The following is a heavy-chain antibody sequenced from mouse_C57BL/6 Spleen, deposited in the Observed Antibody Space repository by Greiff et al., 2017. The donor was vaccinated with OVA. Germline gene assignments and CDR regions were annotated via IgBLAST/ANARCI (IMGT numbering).Heavy chain of an antibody. D-gene: IGHD2-5*01. CDR2: IDPSDSYT. J-gene: IGHJ4*01. CDR3: ARTDSNWAMDY. Sequence: QVQLQQPGAELVMPGASVKLSCKASGYTFTSYWMHWVKQRPGQGLEWIGEIDPSDSYTNYNQKFKGKSTLTVDKSSSTAYMQLSSLTSEDSAVYECARTDSNWAMDYWGQGTSVTVSS. V-gene: IGHV1-69*01. CDR1: GYTFTSYW.